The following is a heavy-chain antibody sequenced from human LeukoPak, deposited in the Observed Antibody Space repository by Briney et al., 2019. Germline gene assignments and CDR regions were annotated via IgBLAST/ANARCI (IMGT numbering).Heavy chain of an antibody. J-gene: IGHJ4*02. D-gene: IGHD6-19*01. CDR3: AKTSSFFAVAGIDY. CDR2: ISGSGGST. CDR1: GFTFSSYA. Sequence: GGSLRLSCAASGFTFSSYAMSWVRQAPGKGLEWVSAISGSGGSTCYADSVKGRFTISRDNSKNTLYLQMNSLRAEDTAVYYCAKTSSFFAVAGIDYWGQGTLVTVSS. V-gene: IGHV3-23*01.